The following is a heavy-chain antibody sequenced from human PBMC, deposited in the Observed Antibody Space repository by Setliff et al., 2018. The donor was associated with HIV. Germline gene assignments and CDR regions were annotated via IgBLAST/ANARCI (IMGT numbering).Heavy chain of an antibody. D-gene: IGHD5-18*01. CDR2: IIPIFGTA. J-gene: IGHJ3*02. CDR1: GGTFSNYG. CDR3: ARDRRTAMAADAFDI. V-gene: IGHV1-69*13. Sequence: SVKVSCKAYGGTFSNYGISWVRQAPGQGLEWMGGIIPIFGTANYAQKFQGRVTITADESTSTAYMELSSLRSEDTAVYYCARDRRTAMAADAFDIWGRGTMVTVSS.